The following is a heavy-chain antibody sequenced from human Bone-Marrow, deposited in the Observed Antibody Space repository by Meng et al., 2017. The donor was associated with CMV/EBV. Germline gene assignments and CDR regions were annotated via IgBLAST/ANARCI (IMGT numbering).Heavy chain of an antibody. V-gene: IGHV3-48*03. D-gene: IGHD3-3*01. CDR1: GFTFSSYE. CDR2: ISSSGSTI. Sequence: GESLKISCAASGFTFSSYEMNWVRQAPGKGLEWVSYISSSGSTIYYADSVKGRFTISRDNAKNSLYLQMNSLRAEDTAVYYCARDTPYVLRFSWPPEDVWGQGPTVTFCS. J-gene: IGHJ6*01. CDR3: ARDTPYVLRFSWPPEDV.